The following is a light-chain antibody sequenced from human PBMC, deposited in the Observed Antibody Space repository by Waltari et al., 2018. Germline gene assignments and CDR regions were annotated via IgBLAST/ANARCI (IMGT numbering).Light chain of an antibody. CDR2: DVS. V-gene: IGLV2-11*01. J-gene: IGLJ2*01. Sequence: QSALTRPRSVSGSPGQSVTISCTGSSSDVGGFKYVSWYQQHSGKAPKLMICDVSKRPSGVPDRFSGSKSGNTASLTISGLQAEDEADYYCCSYTSSYVVFGGGTKLTVL. CDR1: SSDVGGFKY. CDR3: CSYTSSYVV.